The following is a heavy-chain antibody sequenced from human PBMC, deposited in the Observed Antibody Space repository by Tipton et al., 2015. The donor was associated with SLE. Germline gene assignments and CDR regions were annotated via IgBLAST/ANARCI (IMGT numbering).Heavy chain of an antibody. V-gene: IGHV4-59*02. CDR1: GVSVTNYY. Sequence: TLSLTCTVSGVSVTNYYWSWIRQPPGKGLEWIGYIYYSGSTNYNPSLKSRVTISVDTSKNQFSLKLSSVTAADTAVYYCARGYSGSYYYYYYMDVWGKGTTVTVSS. D-gene: IGHD1-26*01. CDR2: IYYSGST. J-gene: IGHJ6*03. CDR3: ARGYSGSYYYYYYMDV.